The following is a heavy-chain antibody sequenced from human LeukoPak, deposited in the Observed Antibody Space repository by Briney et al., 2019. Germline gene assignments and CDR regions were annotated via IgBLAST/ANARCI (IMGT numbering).Heavy chain of an antibody. CDR3: ARVCRAYYYYYMDV. D-gene: IGHD2-15*01. CDR1: GYTFTSYG. CDR2: ISAYNGNT. J-gene: IGHJ6*03. Sequence: GASVKVSCKASGYTFTSYGISWVRQAPGQGLEWMGWISAYNGNTNYAQKLQGRVTMTTDTSTSTAYMELRSLRSDDTAVYYRARVCRAYYYYYMDVWGKGTTVTVSS. V-gene: IGHV1-18*01.